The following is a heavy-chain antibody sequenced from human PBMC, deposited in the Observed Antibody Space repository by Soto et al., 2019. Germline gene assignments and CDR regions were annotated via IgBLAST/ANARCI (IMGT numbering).Heavy chain of an antibody. J-gene: IGHJ4*02. V-gene: IGHV1-69*13. D-gene: IGHD4-17*01. CDR2: IIPIFGTA. CDR3: ARNHDYGGNSDHFDY. Sequence: SVKVSCKSSVGTFNIYAIIWVRQAKGQGLEWMGGIIPIFGTANYAQKFQGRVTITADESTSTAYMELSSLRSEDTAVYYCARNHDYGGNSDHFDYWGQGTLVTVSS. CDR1: VGTFNIYA.